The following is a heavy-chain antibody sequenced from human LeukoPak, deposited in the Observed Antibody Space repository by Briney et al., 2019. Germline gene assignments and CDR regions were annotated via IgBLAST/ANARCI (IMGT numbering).Heavy chain of an antibody. J-gene: IGHJ4*02. CDR3: ARALHLELHSYFDS. D-gene: IGHD1-1*01. Sequence: GASVKVSCKASGGTFSSYAISWVRQAPRQGLEWMGGIIPIFGTANYAQKFQGRVTITADESTSTAYMELSSLRSEDTAVYYCARALHLELHSYFDSWGQGTLVTVSS. V-gene: IGHV1-69*01. CDR2: IIPIFGTA. CDR1: GGTFSSYA.